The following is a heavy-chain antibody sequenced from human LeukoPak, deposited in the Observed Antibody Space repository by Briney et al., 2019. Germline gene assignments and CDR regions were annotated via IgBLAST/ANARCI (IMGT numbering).Heavy chain of an antibody. J-gene: IGHJ4*02. CDR3: ARVIGSYGDSAY. Sequence: GGSLRLSCAASGFTFSSFSMNWVCQAPGKGLEWLSYISSTSSAIYYADSLKGRFTISRDNAKNSLYLQMNSLRAEDTAVYYCARVIGSYGDSAYWGQGTLVTVSS. CDR1: GFTFSSFS. V-gene: IGHV3-48*04. CDR2: ISSTSSAI. D-gene: IGHD1-26*01.